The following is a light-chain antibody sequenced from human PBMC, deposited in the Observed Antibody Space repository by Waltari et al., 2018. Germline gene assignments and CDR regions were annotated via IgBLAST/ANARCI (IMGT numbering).Light chain of an antibody. V-gene: IGKV1-5*03. CDR1: QSISSW. CDR3: QHYNIYSYT. J-gene: IGKJ2*01. Sequence: DIQMTQSPSTLSASVGDRVTITCRASQSISSWLAWYQPKPGKAPKLLIYEASSLESGVPSWFSGSGSGTEFTLTISRLQPDDFATYYCQHYNIYSYTFGQGTKLEI. CDR2: EAS.